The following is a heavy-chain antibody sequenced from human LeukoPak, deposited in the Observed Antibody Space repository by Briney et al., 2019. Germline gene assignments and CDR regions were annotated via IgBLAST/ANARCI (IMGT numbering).Heavy chain of an antibody. CDR3: TKGGDYSSSSPDY. CDR2: ISGRGGST. Sequence: GGSLRLSCAASGFTFSNYAMNWVRQAPGKGLAWDTGISGRGGSTHYADSVKGRFTISRDNSKNTLYLQMNSLRAEDTAVYYCTKGGDYSSSSPDYWGQGTLVTVSS. V-gene: IGHV3-23*01. CDR1: GFTFSNYA. J-gene: IGHJ4*02. D-gene: IGHD6-13*01.